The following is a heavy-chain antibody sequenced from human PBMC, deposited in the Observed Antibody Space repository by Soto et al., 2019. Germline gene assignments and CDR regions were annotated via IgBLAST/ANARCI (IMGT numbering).Heavy chain of an antibody. J-gene: IGHJ6*02. CDR2: IYPGDSDT. CDR1: GYSFSNNW. Sequence: GESLKISCKGSGYSFSNNWIGWVRQMPGEGLEWMGIIYPGDSDTRYTPSFQGQVTFSADRSISTAYLQWTSLKASDTAIYYRARLSGYASEYYYGIDVWGQGTTVTVSS. D-gene: IGHD5-12*01. V-gene: IGHV5-51*01. CDR3: ARLSGYASEYYYGIDV.